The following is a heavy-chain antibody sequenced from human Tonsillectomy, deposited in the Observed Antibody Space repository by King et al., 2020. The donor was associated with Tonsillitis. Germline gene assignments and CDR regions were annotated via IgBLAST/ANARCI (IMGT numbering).Heavy chain of an antibody. D-gene: IGHD2-21*01. Sequence: QLVQSGAEVKKAGESLKISCKGSGYSFTNYWIGWVRHMPGKGLEFLGLIYPVNSDTTYSPSFQGQVTISADKSIITAYLQWGSLKASNTGIYYCARLGGGDLATFDIWGQGTMVTVSS. V-gene: IGHV5-51*01. CDR2: IYPVNSDT. J-gene: IGHJ3*02. CDR1: GYSFTNYW. CDR3: ARLGGGDLATFDI.